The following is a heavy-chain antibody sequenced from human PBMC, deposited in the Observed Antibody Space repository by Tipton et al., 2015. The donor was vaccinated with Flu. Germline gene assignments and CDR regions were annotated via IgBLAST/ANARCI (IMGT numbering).Heavy chain of an antibody. Sequence: TLSLTCSVYGGSIVSSGHYWVWVRQSPGQGLECLGSIYYTGITYYKPSLKGRLTMAVDTSKNQFSLKLSSVTAADTAVYYCARGHTAMVGSLYYYGMDVWGQGTTVTVSS. CDR2: IYYTGIT. V-gene: IGHV4-39*07. J-gene: IGHJ6*02. D-gene: IGHD5-18*01. CDR1: GGSIVSSGHY. CDR3: ARGHTAMVGSLYYYGMDV.